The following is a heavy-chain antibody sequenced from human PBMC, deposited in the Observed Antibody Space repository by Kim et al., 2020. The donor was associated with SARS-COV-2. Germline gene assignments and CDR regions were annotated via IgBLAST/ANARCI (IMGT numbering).Heavy chain of an antibody. D-gene: IGHD5-18*01. V-gene: IGHV3-48*02. J-gene: IGHJ4*02. CDR3: ARGRWGERDTAMVPDY. CDR2: ISSSSSTI. CDR1: GFTFSSYS. Sequence: GGSLRLSCAASGFTFSSYSMNWVRQAPGKGLEWVSYISSSSSTIYYADSVKGRFTISRDNAKNSLYLQMNSLRDEDTAVYYCARGRWGERDTAMVPDYWGQGTLVTVSS.